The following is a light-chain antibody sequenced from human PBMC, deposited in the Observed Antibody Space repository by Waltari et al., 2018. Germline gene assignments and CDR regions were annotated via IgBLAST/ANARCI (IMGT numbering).Light chain of an antibody. V-gene: IGKV3-11*01. CDR1: QIVGKF. CDR3: QQRSKWPPT. CDR2: DAS. Sequence: EIVLTQSPATLSLSPGERATLSCKTSQIVGKFLAWYQQKPGRAPRLLISDASNRATGIPARVSGSGSGTDFTLTITSLEPEDFAIYFCQQRSKWPPTFGQGTKVEIK. J-gene: IGKJ1*01.